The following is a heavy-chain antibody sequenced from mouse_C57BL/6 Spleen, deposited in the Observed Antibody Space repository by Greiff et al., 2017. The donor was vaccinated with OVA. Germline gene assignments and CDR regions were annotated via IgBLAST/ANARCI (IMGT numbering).Heavy chain of an antibody. CDR3: ARSPYYDYDGYYAMDY. J-gene: IGHJ4*01. CDR2: IRNKANGYTT. Sequence: EVKLVESGGGLVQPGGSLSLSCAASGFTFTDYYMSWVRQPPGKALEWLGFIRNKANGYTTEYSASVKGRFTISRDNSQSILYLQMNALRAEDSATYYCARSPYYDYDGYYAMDYWGQGTSVTVSS. D-gene: IGHD2-4*01. V-gene: IGHV7-3*01. CDR1: GFTFTDYY.